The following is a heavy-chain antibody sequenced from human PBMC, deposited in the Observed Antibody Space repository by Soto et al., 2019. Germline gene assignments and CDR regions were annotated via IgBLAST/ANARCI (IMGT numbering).Heavy chain of an antibody. CDR1: GGTFSNYG. CDR2: IIPLFAKT. CDR3: ARDRLRRTTCMRPYGLDV. J-gene: IGHJ6*02. Sequence: QVQLVQSGAEVKKPGSSVKVSCKASGGTFSNYGISWVRQAPGQGLEWMGGIIPLFAKTAYAQKIQTRVTITADESTITAYMELGSLRSEDTAVYYCARDRLRRTTCMRPYGLDVWGQGTTVTVSS. V-gene: IGHV1-69*12. D-gene: IGHD4-17*01.